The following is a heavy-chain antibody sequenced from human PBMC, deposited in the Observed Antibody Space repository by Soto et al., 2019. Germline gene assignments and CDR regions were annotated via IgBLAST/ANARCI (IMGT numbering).Heavy chain of an antibody. CDR2: IGPDGTNT. CDR3: ARDNNWSFDY. J-gene: IGHJ4*02. CDR1: GFIFSSHW. D-gene: IGHD1-1*01. Sequence: LRLSCAASGFIFSSHWMHWVRQAPGKGLVWVSHIGPDGTNTRDADSVQGRFTISRDNARNTLYLQMNSLRDDDTGVYYCARDNNWSFDYWGQGILVTVSS. V-gene: IGHV3-74*01.